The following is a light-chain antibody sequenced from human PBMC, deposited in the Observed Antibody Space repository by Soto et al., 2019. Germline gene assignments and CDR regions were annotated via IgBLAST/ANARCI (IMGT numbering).Light chain of an antibody. V-gene: IGKV1-9*01. J-gene: IGKJ4*01. CDR3: QQVSRYPLS. CDR2: AAS. CDR1: QGISSY. Sequence: IQLTQSPSSLSASVGDRVTITCRASQGISSYLAWYQQKPGKAPKLLIYAASTLESGVPSRFSGSGSGSDFTLTISSLQPEDFATYHCQQVSRYPLSFGGGTKVEIK.